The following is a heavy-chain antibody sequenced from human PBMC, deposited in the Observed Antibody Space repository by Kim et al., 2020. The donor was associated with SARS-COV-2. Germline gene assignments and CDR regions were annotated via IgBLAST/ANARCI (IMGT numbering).Heavy chain of an antibody. V-gene: IGHV4-59*01. Sequence: NSNPSLKSRVTISVDTSKNQFSLKLSSVTAADTAVYYCARSRFGGNWFDPWGQGTLVTVSS. CDR3: ARSRFGGNWFDP. J-gene: IGHJ5*02. D-gene: IGHD3-10*01.